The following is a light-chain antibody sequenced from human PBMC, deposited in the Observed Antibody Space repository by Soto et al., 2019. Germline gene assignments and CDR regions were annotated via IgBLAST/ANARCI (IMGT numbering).Light chain of an antibody. V-gene: IGLV2-14*01. CDR3: CSYTSSSNLLV. Sequence: QSVLTQPASVSGSPGQSITISCTGTSSDVGGYNYVSWYQQHPGKAPKLMIYDVSNRPSGVSDRFSGSKSGNTASLTISGLQAEDEADYYCCSYTSSSNLLVFGGGTKLTVL. CDR1: SSDVGGYNY. CDR2: DVS. J-gene: IGLJ2*01.